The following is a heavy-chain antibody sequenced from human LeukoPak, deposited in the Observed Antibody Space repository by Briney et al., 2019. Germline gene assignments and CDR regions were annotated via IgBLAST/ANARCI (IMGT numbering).Heavy chain of an antibody. D-gene: IGHD3-22*01. Sequence: GGSLRLSCAASGFTFSRYWMSWVRQAPGKGLEWVANINHDGSAKHYVDSVKGRFIISRDNAKNSLYLQMNSLSAEDTSIYYCVREEGLDGSGYYYVLGYWGQGTLVTVSS. CDR1: GFTFSRYW. CDR3: VREEGLDGSGYYYVLGY. J-gene: IGHJ4*02. V-gene: IGHV3-7*01. CDR2: INHDGSAK.